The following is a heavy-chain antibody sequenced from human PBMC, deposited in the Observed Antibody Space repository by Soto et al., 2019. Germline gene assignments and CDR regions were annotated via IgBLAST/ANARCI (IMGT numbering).Heavy chain of an antibody. V-gene: IGHV4-34*01. CDR2: INHSGST. J-gene: IGHJ4*02. Sequence: PSETLSLTCAVYGGSFSGYYWSWIRQPPGKGLEWIGEINHSGSTNYNPSLKSRATISVDTSKNQFSLKLRSVTAADTAVYYCARRSGDYVFDYWGQGTLVTRLL. CDR1: GGSFSGYY. D-gene: IGHD4-17*01. CDR3: ARRSGDYVFDY.